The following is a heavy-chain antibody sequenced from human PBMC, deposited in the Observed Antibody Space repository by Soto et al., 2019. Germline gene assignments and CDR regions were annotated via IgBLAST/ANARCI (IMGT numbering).Heavy chain of an antibody. J-gene: IGHJ4*02. CDR1: GYSISSSNW. CDR2: IYYSGTT. D-gene: IGHD1-26*01. CDR3: ANRETQGHIDY. V-gene: IGHV4-28*01. Sequence: QVQLQESGPGLVKPSDTLSLTCAVSGYSISSSNWWGWIRQPPGKGLEWIGYIYYSGTTYYNPSLKRLVTMAEATTKNQFSRRLTSVTAVDTAGYYCANRETQGHIDYGGKGPLVTVSS.